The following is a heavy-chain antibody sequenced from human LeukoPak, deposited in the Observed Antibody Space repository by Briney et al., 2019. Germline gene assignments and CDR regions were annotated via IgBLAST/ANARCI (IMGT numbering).Heavy chain of an antibody. CDR1: GGSFSGYY. J-gene: IGHJ5*02. V-gene: IGHV4-34*01. CDR2: INHSGST. D-gene: IGHD3-10*01. CDR3: ARGRAVAYYGSGSYYTDNWFDP. Sequence: SETLSLTCAVYGGSFSGYYWSWIRQPPGKGLEWIGEINHSGSTYYNPSLKSRVTISVDTSKNQFSLKLSSVTAADTAVYYCARGRAVAYYGSGSYYTDNWFDPWGQGTLVTVSS.